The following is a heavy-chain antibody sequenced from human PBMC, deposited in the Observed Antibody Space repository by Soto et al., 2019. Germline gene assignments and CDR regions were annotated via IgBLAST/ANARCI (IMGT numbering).Heavy chain of an antibody. CDR2: NIPIFGTA. J-gene: IGHJ4*02. Sequence: QVQLVQSGAEVKKPGSSVKVSCKASGGTFSSYAISWVRQAPGQGLEWMGGNIPIFGTANYAQKFQGRVTITADESTSTADMELSSLRSEDTAVYYCARVGYSGYDRSYYFDYWGQGTLVTVSS. V-gene: IGHV1-69*01. CDR3: ARVGYSGYDRSYYFDY. CDR1: GGTFSSYA. D-gene: IGHD5-12*01.